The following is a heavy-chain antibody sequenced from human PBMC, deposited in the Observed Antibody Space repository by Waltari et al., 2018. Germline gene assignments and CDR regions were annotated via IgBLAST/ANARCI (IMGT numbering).Heavy chain of an antibody. V-gene: IGHV3-48*04. Sequence: EVQLVESGGGLVQPGGSLRLSCAASGFTFSSYSMNWVRQAPGKGLEWVSYISSSSSTIYYADSVKGRFTISRDNAKNSLYLQMNSLRAEDTAVYYCARDQKGYYGSGSFDYWGQGTLVTVSS. CDR2: ISSSSSTI. D-gene: IGHD3-10*01. CDR3: ARDQKGYYGSGSFDY. CDR1: GFTFSSYS. J-gene: IGHJ4*02.